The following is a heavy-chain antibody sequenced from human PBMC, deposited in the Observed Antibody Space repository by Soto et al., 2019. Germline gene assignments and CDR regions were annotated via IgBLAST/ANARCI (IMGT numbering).Heavy chain of an antibody. J-gene: IGHJ1*01. Sequence: PSENLSLTCTVSGGSISSYYWSLIRQPPGKGLEWIGYIYYSGSTNYSPSLKSRVTISVDTSKNQFSLKLSSVTAADTAVYYCASSPRLYGGYADPGRKEYFQHWSQGTLVTVSS. V-gene: IGHV4-59*01. CDR1: GGSISSYY. CDR2: IYYSGST. D-gene: IGHD4-17*01. CDR3: ASSPRLYGGYADPGRKEYFQH.